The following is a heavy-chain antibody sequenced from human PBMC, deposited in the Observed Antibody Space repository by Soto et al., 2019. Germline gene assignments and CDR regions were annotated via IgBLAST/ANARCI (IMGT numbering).Heavy chain of an antibody. Sequence: GGSLRLSCAASGFTFSSYWMHWVRQAPGKGLVWVSRIKTDGSSTNYADSVKGRFTISRDNSKNTLYLQMNSLRAEDTAVYYCAKQAEYSSGWCDFDYWGQGTLVTVSS. V-gene: IGHV3-74*01. J-gene: IGHJ4*02. D-gene: IGHD6-19*01. CDR3: AKQAEYSSGWCDFDY. CDR2: IKTDGSST. CDR1: GFTFSSYW.